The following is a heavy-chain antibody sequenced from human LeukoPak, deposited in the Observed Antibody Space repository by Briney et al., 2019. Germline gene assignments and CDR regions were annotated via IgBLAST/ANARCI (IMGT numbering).Heavy chain of an antibody. CDR3: PNSPLARVWLQGDHRQFDY. Sequence: GGSLRLSCAASGFTFSSYAMSSVRQAPGKGLECVSAISGSGGSTYYADSVKGRFTISRDNSKNTLYLQMNSLRADDTVVYYCPNSPLARVWLQGDHRQFDYWGQGTLVTVSS. CDR2: ISGSGGST. J-gene: IGHJ4*02. D-gene: IGHD5-18*01. V-gene: IGHV3-23*01. CDR1: GFTFSSYA.